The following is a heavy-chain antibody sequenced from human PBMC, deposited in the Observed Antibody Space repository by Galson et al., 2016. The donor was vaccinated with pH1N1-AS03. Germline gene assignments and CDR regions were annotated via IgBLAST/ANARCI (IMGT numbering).Heavy chain of an antibody. CDR3: AIEGDDFWVDTKYGPDF. Sequence: SLRLSCAASGFIFDDYAMYWVRQAPGKGLEWIAGISWSSGHLGYADSVKGRFTISRDNAKNSLYLQMNSLRAEDTAIYYGAIEGDDFWVDTKYGPDFWGQGTLVTVSS. CDR2: ISWSSGHL. J-gene: IGHJ4*02. V-gene: IGHV3-9*01. D-gene: IGHD3-3*01. CDR1: GFIFDDYA.